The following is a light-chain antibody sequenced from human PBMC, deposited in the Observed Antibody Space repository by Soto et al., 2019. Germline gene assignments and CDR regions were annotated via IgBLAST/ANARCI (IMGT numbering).Light chain of an antibody. Sequence: AIQMTQSPPSLSASVGDRVTITCRASQGIRSDLGWYQQKPGEAPKLLIYAASRLQSGVPSRFSGSGSGTDFSLTISSLQPEDFATYYCLQDYNYPLTFGQGTKVDIK. CDR2: AAS. J-gene: IGKJ1*01. CDR1: QGIRSD. V-gene: IGKV1-6*01. CDR3: LQDYNYPLT.